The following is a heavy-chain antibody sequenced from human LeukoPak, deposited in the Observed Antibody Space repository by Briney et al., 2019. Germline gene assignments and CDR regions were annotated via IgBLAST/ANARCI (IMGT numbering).Heavy chain of an antibody. J-gene: IGHJ4*02. CDR3: ARDQWSHGLDY. D-gene: IGHD1-26*01. CDR1: GFTFSSFG. Sequence: PGGSLRLSCAASGFTFSSFGMNWVRQAPGKGLEWVSYISSSSSTIYYADSVKGRFTISRDNAKNSLYLQMNSLRAEDTAVYYCARDQWSHGLDYWGQGTLVTVSS. CDR2: ISSSSSTI. V-gene: IGHV3-48*01.